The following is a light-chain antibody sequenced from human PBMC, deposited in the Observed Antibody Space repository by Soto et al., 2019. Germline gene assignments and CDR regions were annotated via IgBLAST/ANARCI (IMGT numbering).Light chain of an antibody. V-gene: IGLV3-1*01. J-gene: IGLJ2*01. CDR1: ELGDKY. CDR3: QAWDSTPV. CDR2: QDS. Sequence: SYELTQPPSVSVSPGQTASITCSGDELGDKYACWYQQKPGQSPVLVIYQDSKRPSGIPERFSGSNSGNTATLTISGTQAMDEADYYCQAWDSTPVFGGGTQLTVL.